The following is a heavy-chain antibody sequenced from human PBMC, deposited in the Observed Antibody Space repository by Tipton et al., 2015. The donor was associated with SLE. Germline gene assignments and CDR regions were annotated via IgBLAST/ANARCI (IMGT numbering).Heavy chain of an antibody. J-gene: IGHJ4*02. CDR3: ARVRYSGHDEAYYFDY. Sequence: TLSLTCTVSGGSISSGSYYWSWLRQPAGKGLEWIGRIYTSGSTNYNPSLKSRVTISVDTSKNQFSLKQSSVTAADTAVYYCARVRYSGHDEAYYFDYWGQGTLVTVSS. V-gene: IGHV4-61*02. CDR1: GGSISSGSYY. D-gene: IGHD5-12*01. CDR2: IYTSGST.